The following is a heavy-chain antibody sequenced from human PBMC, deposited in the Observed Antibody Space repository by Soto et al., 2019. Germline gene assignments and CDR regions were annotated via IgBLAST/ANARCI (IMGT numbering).Heavy chain of an antibody. D-gene: IGHD3-10*01. Sequence: PSETLSLTCTVSGGSISSGGYYWSWIRQHPGKGLEWIGYIYYSGSTYYNPSLKSRVTISVDTSKNQFSLKLSSVTAADTAVYYCARALPTITMVRGPFDYWGQGTLVTVSS. CDR2: IYYSGST. J-gene: IGHJ4*02. CDR3: ARALPTITMVRGPFDY. V-gene: IGHV4-31*03. CDR1: GGSISSGGYY.